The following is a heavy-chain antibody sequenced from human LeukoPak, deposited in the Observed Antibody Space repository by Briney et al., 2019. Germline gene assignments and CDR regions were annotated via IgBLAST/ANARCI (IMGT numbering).Heavy chain of an antibody. V-gene: IGHV4-30-4*01. Sequence: SQTLSLTCTVSGGSISSGDYYWSRIRQPPGKGLEWIGYIYYSGSTYYNPSLKSRVTISVDTSKNQFSLKLSSVTAADTAVYYCARAGWGYYASSGYSSPVFDYWGQGTLVTVSS. CDR2: IYYSGST. CDR3: ARAGWGYYASSGYSSPVFDY. D-gene: IGHD3-22*01. CDR1: GGSISSGDYY. J-gene: IGHJ4*02.